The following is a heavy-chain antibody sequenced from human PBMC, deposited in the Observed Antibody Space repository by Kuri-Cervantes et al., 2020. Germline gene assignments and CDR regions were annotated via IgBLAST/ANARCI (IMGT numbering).Heavy chain of an antibody. CDR3: ARGGGVVIAFVGWLDP. D-gene: IGHD2-21*01. V-gene: IGHV1-69*05. CDR1: GYTFTSYG. J-gene: IGHJ5*02. CDR2: IIPIFGTA. Sequence: SVKVSCKASGYTFTSYGISWVRQAPGQGVDWRGGIIPIFGTANYAQKFQGRVTMTRDTSTSTVYMELSSLRSEDTAVYYCARGGGVVIAFVGWLDPWGQGTLVTVSS.